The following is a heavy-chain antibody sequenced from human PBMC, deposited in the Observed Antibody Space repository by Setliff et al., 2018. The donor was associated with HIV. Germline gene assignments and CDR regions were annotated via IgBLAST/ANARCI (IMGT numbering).Heavy chain of an antibody. CDR2: VIPIFGTA. D-gene: IGHD3-10*01. J-gene: IGHJ5*02. CDR1: GDTFNSYA. CDR3: PRGWGLWFGQLSILPLDP. V-gene: IGHV1-69*13. Sequence: ASVKVSCKASGDTFNSYAISWVRQAPGQGLEWMGGVIPIFGTANYAQKFQGRVTITADESTSTAYMELSSLRSEDTAVNYCPRGWGLWFGQLSILPLDPWGQGTLVTVS.